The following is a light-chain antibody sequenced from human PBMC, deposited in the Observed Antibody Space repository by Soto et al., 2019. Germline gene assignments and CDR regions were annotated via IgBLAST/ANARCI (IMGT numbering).Light chain of an antibody. CDR3: GTWDSSLSASVV. CDR1: NSNIGNNY. J-gene: IGLJ7*01. CDR2: DND. Sequence: QSVLTQPPSVSAAPGQKVTISCSGSNSNIGNNYVSWYQQFPGTAPKLLIYDNDKRPSGIPDRFSGSKSGTSATLGITGLQTGDEADYYCGTWDSSLSASVVFGGGTQLTVL. V-gene: IGLV1-51*01.